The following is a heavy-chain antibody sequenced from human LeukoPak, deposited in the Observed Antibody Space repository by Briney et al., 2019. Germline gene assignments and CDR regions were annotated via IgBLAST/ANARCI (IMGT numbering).Heavy chain of an antibody. CDR3: ARGLIAAAGTLYY. J-gene: IGHJ4*02. V-gene: IGHV3-74*01. D-gene: IGHD6-13*01. Sequence: GGSLRLSCAASGFTFSSYWMHWVRQAPGKGLVWVSRINSDGSSTSYADSVKGRFTIYRDNAKNTLYLQMNSLRAEDTAVYYCARGLIAAAGTLYYWGQGTLVTVSS. CDR2: INSDGSST. CDR1: GFTFSSYW.